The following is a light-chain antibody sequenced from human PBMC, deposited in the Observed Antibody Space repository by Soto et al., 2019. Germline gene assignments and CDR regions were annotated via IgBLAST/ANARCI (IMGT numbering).Light chain of an antibody. Sequence: EIVLTHSPGTLSLSPGERATLSCRASQSVSNNYLAWYQQKPGQAPRLLIYGASNRATGIPDRFCGSGSGTDFTLTISRLEPEDFAVYYCQQYGSSGTFGQGTKVDIK. CDR2: GAS. CDR1: QSVSNNY. J-gene: IGKJ1*01. V-gene: IGKV3-20*01. CDR3: QQYGSSGT.